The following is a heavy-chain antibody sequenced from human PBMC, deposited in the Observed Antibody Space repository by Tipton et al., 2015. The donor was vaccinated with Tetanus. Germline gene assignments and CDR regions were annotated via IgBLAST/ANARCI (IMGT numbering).Heavy chain of an antibody. Sequence: TLSLTCTVSGGSISSSSYYWGWIRQPPGKGLEWIGSIYYSGSTYYNPSLKSRVTISVDTSKNQFSLKLGSVTAADTAVYYCARRRYYYGMDVWGQGTTVTVSS. CDR3: ARRRYYYGMDV. V-gene: IGHV4-39*01. CDR2: IYYSGST. CDR1: GGSISSSSYY. J-gene: IGHJ6*02.